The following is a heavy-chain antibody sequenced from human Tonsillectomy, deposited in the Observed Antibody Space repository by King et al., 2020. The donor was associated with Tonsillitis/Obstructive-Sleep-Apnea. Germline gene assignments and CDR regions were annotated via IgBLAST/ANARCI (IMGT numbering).Heavy chain of an antibody. D-gene: IGHD4-11*01. CDR1: GGSISSGTYY. CDR2: ISYSGNT. CDR3: LRSTEYSNFETY. Sequence: QLQESGPGLVKPSQTLSLTCTVSGGSISSGTYYWGWYRQHPGKGPEWIGVISYSGNTFYNPSLKSRVTISVGASETQFSLSLKSVTVADTAVYYCLRSTEYSNFETYWGQGSLVTVS. V-gene: IGHV4-31*03. J-gene: IGHJ4*02.